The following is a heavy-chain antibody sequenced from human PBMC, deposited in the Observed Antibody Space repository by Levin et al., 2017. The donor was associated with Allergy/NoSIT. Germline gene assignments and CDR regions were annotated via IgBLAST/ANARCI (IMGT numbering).Heavy chain of an antibody. V-gene: IGHV1-18*01. CDR3: ARRGGSHYDFWSGYDYYFDY. CDR1: GYTFTSYG. J-gene: IGHJ4*02. CDR2: ISAYNGNT. D-gene: IGHD3-3*01. Sequence: GASVKVSCKASGYTFTSYGISWVRQAPGQGLEWMGWISAYNGNTNYAQKLQGRVTMTTDTSTSTAYMELRSLRSDDTAVYYCARRGGSHYDFWSGYDYYFDYWGQGTLVTVSS.